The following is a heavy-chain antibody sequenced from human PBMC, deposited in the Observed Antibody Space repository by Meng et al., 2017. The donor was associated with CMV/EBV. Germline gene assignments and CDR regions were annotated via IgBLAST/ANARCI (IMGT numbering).Heavy chain of an antibody. CDR1: GGSFSGYY. D-gene: IGHD4-23*01. J-gene: IGHJ4*02. Sequence: QVQLKQGGAGLLKPSETLSLTCAVYGGSFSGYYWSWIRQPPGKGLEWIGEINHSGRTNYNPSLKSRVTISVDTSKNQFSLKLSSVTAADTAVYYCARCRARVVPDYWGQGTLVTVSS. CDR2: INHSGRT. CDR3: ARCRARVVPDY. V-gene: IGHV4-34*01.